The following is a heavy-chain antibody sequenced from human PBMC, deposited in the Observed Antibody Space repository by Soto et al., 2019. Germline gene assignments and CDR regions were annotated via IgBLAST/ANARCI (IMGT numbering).Heavy chain of an antibody. Sequence: SETLSLTCTVSGVSISSGDYYWSWIRQPPGKGLEWIGYIYYSGSTYYNPSLKSRVTISVDTSKNQFSLKLSSVTAADTAVYYCARSIGIAVAGDFDYWGQGTLVTVSS. CDR3: ARSIGIAVAGDFDY. CDR2: IYYSGST. D-gene: IGHD6-19*01. V-gene: IGHV4-30-4*01. CDR1: GVSISSGDYY. J-gene: IGHJ4*02.